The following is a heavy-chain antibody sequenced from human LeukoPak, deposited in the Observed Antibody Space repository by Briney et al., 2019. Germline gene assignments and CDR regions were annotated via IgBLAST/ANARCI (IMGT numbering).Heavy chain of an antibody. J-gene: IGHJ4*02. CDR2: ISGSGGST. Sequence: PGGSLRLSCAASGFTFSSYAMSWVRQAPGKGLEWVSTISGSGGSTYYVDSVKGRFTISRDNSKNTLYLQMNSLRAEDTAVYYCAKSSRQYRGGVDYWGQGILVTVSS. CDR1: GFTFSSYA. V-gene: IGHV3-23*01. CDR3: AKSSRQYRGGVDY. D-gene: IGHD5-12*01.